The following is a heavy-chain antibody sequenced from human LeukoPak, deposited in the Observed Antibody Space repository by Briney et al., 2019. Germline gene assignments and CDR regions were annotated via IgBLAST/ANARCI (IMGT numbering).Heavy chain of an antibody. V-gene: IGHV3-48*03. Sequence: PGGSLRLSCAASGFTSSSYEMNWVRQAPGKGLEWVSYISSSGSITYYADSVKGRFTISRDNAKNSLYLQMNSLRAEDTAAYYCARGISPLDYWGQGTLVTVSS. CDR3: ARGISPLDY. J-gene: IGHJ4*02. CDR1: GFTSSSYE. CDR2: ISSSGSIT.